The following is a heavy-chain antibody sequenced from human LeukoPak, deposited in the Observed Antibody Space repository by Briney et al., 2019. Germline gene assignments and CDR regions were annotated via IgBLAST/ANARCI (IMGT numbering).Heavy chain of an antibody. V-gene: IGHV5-51*01. CDR1: GYSFTTYW. Sequence: GESLKISCKGSGYSFTTYWIGWVRQMPGKGLEWMGIIYPSDSDTRYSPSFQGQVTISVDKSIGTAYLQWSSLKASDTAMYYCARSTHYRSGNDYWGQGTLVTVSS. D-gene: IGHD3-10*01. CDR3: ARSTHYRSGNDY. J-gene: IGHJ4*02. CDR2: IYPSDSDT.